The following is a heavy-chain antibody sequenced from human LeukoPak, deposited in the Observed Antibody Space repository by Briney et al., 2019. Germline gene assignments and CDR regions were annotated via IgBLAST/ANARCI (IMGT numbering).Heavy chain of an antibody. J-gene: IGHJ4*02. V-gene: IGHV3-30-3*02. CDR3: AKKSNLYDTTGYLDS. Sequence: PGRSLRLSCVASGFSFSTYDMDWVRQAPDKGLEWVAIISYDGSNKYYADSVKGRFTISRDNSKNTLYLQMNSLSAEDTAVYYCAKKSNLYDTTGYLDSWGQGTLVTVSS. D-gene: IGHD3-22*01. CDR2: ISYDGSNK. CDR1: GFSFSTYD.